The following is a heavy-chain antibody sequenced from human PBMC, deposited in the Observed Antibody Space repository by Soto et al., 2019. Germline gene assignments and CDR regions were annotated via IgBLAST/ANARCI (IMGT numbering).Heavy chain of an antibody. J-gene: IGHJ4*02. Sequence: PGRSLRLSCEASGFTCSSYWMSWVRQAPGKGLEWVANIKQDGSKKYYVDSVKGRFTISRDNAKNSLYLQMDSLRAEDTAVYYCARGTCSSTTCYAIYFDSWGQGTLVTVSS. CDR1: GFTCSSYW. CDR3: ARGTCSSTTCYAIYFDS. V-gene: IGHV3-7*01. CDR2: IKQDGSKK. D-gene: IGHD2-2*01.